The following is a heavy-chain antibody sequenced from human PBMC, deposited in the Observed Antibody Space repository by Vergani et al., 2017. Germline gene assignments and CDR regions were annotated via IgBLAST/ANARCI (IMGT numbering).Heavy chain of an antibody. CDR3: ARVTPVHSSVVVPAAIGPLDY. D-gene: IGHD2-2*02. CDR1: GWSFSGYY. Sequence: QVQLQQWGAGLLKPSETLSLTCAVYGWSFSGYYWSWIRQPPGKGLEWIGEINHSGSTNYNPSLTSRVTISVDTSKNQFSLKLSSVTAADTAVYYCARVTPVHSSVVVPAAIGPLDYWGQGTLVTVSS. J-gene: IGHJ4*02. CDR2: INHSGST. V-gene: IGHV4-34*01.